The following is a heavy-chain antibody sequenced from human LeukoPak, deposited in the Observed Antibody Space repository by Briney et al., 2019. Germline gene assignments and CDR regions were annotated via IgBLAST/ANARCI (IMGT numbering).Heavy chain of an antibody. D-gene: IGHD6-13*01. CDR1: GFTFSNYS. J-gene: IGHJ4*02. V-gene: IGHV3-21*01. Sequence: GGSLRLSCAGSGFTFSNYSINWVRQAPGKGLEWVSSISPSSHYIYYADSVKGRLTISRDNAKNSLYLQMNSLRAEDTAVYYCARRPYSSSWFYFDYWGQGTLVTVSS. CDR2: ISPSSHYI. CDR3: ARRPYSSSWFYFDY.